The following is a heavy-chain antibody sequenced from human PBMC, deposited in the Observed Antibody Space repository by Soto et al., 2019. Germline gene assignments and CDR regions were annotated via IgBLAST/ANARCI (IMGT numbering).Heavy chain of an antibody. Sequence: PSETLSLTCTVSGGSISSYYWSWIRQPPGRGLELIGYMFHSGSTNYNPSLKSRVTISLDMSKNQFSLKVRSVTAADTAVYYCAREDDFWSGYLVYWGQGILVTVSS. V-gene: IGHV4-59*01. J-gene: IGHJ4*02. CDR1: GGSISSYY. CDR2: MFHSGST. CDR3: AREDDFWSGYLVY. D-gene: IGHD3-3*01.